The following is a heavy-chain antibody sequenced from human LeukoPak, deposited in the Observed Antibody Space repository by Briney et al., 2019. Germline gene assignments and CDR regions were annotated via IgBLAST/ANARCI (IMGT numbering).Heavy chain of an antibody. D-gene: IGHD6-13*01. CDR3: ARDSRGSSWFFDY. V-gene: IGHV3-48*03. CDR2: ISSRGSMI. Sequence: GGSLRLSCAASGFTFNTYEMHWVRQAPGKGLEWVSYISSRGSMIYYADSVKGRFTISRDNGKNSLYLQMNSLRVEDTAVYYCARDSRGSSWFFDYWGQGALVTVSS. J-gene: IGHJ4*02. CDR1: GFTFNTYE.